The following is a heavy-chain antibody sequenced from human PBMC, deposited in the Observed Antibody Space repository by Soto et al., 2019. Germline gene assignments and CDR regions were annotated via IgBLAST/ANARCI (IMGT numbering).Heavy chain of an antibody. D-gene: IGHD6-13*01. J-gene: IGHJ4*02. CDR1: GFSLSTSGMC. CDR2: IDWDDDK. V-gene: IGHV2-70*11. Sequence: SGPTLVNPTQTLTLTCTFSGFSLSTSGMCVSWIRQPPGKALEWLARIDWDDDKYYSTSLKTRLTISKDTSKNQVVLTMTNMDLVDTATYSWARPPIAAAGFEFDYGGQETLATV. CDR3: ARPPIAAAGFEFDY.